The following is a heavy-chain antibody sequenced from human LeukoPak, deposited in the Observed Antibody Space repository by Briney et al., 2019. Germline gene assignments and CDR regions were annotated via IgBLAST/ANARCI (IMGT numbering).Heavy chain of an antibody. Sequence: ASGRVCCKASGYTFTSYDIKWVREATGQGLEWVGWMNPNSGNTGYAQKFQGRVTITRNTSISTAYMELSSLRSEDTAVYYCARSGAEITRLYDYWGQGTLVTVSS. CDR3: ARSGAEITRLYDY. CDR2: MNPNSGNT. V-gene: IGHV1-8*03. D-gene: IGHD3-16*01. J-gene: IGHJ4*02. CDR1: GYTFTSYD.